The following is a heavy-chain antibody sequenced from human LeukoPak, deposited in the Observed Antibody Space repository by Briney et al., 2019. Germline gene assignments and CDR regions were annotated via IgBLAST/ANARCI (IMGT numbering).Heavy chain of an antibody. CDR2: ISSTGRT. Sequence: SETLSLTCTVSGASISSDTYFWSWIRQPAGKGLEWIGRISSTGRTDYNPSLTSRVAISIDTSKNQLSMQLNSVTAADTAVYYCAKGAGPPWFDPWGQGTLVTVSS. J-gene: IGHJ5*02. CDR3: AKGAGPPWFDP. V-gene: IGHV4-61*02. CDR1: GASISSDTYF. D-gene: IGHD6-19*01.